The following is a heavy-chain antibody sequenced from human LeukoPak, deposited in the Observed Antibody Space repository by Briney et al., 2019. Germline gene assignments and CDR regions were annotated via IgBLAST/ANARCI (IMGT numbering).Heavy chain of an antibody. CDR2: ISAYNGNT. CDR3: AGGSYDSSGYYGYYYGMDV. J-gene: IGHJ6*02. V-gene: IGHV1-18*01. CDR1: GYTFTSYG. Sequence: ASVKVSCKASGYTFTSYGISWVRQAPGQGLEWMGWISAYNGNTNYAQKLQGRVTMTTDTSTSTAYMELRSLRSDDTAVYYCAGGSYDSSGYYGYYYGMDVWGQGTTVTVSS. D-gene: IGHD3-22*01.